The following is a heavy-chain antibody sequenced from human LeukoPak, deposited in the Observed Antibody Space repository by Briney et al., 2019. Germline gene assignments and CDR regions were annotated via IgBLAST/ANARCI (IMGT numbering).Heavy chain of an antibody. V-gene: IGHV5-10-1*01. CDR1: GYSFTSYW. D-gene: IGHD7-27*01. CDR2: IDPSDAYT. CDR3: ARLGSNNYFDP. J-gene: IGHJ5*02. Sequence: GEPLKISCKGSGYSFTSYWISWVRQTPGKGLEWMGRIDPSDAYTNYSPSFQGHVTISADKSINTAYLQWSSLKASDTAMHYCARLGSNNYFDPWGQGTLVTVSS.